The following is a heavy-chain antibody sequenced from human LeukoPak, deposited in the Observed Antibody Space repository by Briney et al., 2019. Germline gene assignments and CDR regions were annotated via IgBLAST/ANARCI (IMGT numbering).Heavy chain of an antibody. Sequence: ASVKVSCKVSGYTLTELSMHWVRQAPGKGLEWMGGFDPEDGETIYAQKFQGRVTMTRDTSTSTVYMELSNLRSEDTAVYYCAKDSEAAGYSSSSVSYYYYGMDVWGQGTTVTVSS. CDR1: GYTLTELS. CDR2: FDPEDGET. V-gene: IGHV1-24*01. J-gene: IGHJ6*02. D-gene: IGHD6-6*01. CDR3: AKDSEAAGYSSSSVSYYYYGMDV.